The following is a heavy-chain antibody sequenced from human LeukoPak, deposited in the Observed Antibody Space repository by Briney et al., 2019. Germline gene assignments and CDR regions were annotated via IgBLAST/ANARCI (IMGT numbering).Heavy chain of an antibody. V-gene: IGHV4-59*12. J-gene: IGHJ5*02. Sequence: SETLSLTCTVSGGSISSYYWSWIRQPPGKGLEWIGYIYYSGSTNYNPSLKSRVTISVDTSKDQFSLKLSSVTAADTAVYYCARERGSGTLVGWFDPWGQGTLVTVSS. CDR1: GGSISSYY. D-gene: IGHD3-10*01. CDR2: IYYSGST. CDR3: ARERGSGTLVGWFDP.